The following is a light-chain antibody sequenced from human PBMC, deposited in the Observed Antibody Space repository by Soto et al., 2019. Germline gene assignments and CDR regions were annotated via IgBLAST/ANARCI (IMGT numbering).Light chain of an antibody. J-gene: IGKJ1*01. Sequence: DIPNTQSPSTLSASLGDRVTITCRASQSISSWLAWYQQKPGKAPKLLIYDASSLESGVPSRFSGSGSGTEFTLTISSLQPDDFATYYCQQYNSYSWTFGQGTKVDI. CDR3: QQYNSYSWT. CDR2: DAS. V-gene: IGKV1-5*01. CDR1: QSISSW.